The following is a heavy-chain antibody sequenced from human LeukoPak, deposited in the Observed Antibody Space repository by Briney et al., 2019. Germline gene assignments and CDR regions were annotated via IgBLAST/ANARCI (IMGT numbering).Heavy chain of an antibody. J-gene: IGHJ3*02. CDR2: ISFDGSIK. D-gene: IGHD6-25*01. CDR3: ARDRAGAFDI. Sequence: GGSLRLSCAASGFTIRSNAMHWVRQAPGKGLEWVAVISFDGSIKYYADSVKGRFTISRDNSKNTLFLQMNSLRVEDTAVYYCARDRAGAFDIWGQGTMVTVSS. CDR1: GFTIRSNA. V-gene: IGHV3-30-3*01.